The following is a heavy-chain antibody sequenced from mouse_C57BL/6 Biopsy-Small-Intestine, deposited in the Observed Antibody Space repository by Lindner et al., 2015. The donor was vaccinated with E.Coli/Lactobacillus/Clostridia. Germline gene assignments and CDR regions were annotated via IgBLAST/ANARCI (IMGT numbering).Heavy chain of an antibody. CDR3: AILLPFAY. CDR1: GFNIKDYY. V-gene: IGHV14-2*01. Sequence: VQLQESGTELVKPGASVKLSCTASGFNIKDYYMHWVKQRTEQGLEWLGRIDPEDGETKYDPKFQDMATITADTSSNTAYLQLSSLTSEDTAVYYCAILLPFAYWGQGTLLTVSA. J-gene: IGHJ3*01. D-gene: IGHD1-1*01. CDR2: IDPEDGET.